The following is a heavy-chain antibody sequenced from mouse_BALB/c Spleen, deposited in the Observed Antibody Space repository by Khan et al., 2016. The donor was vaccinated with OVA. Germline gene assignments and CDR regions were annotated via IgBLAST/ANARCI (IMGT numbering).Heavy chain of an antibody. CDR2: ISYSGNT. CDR3: ARIQEGDFDY. V-gene: IGHV3-2*02. CDR1: GYSITSAYA. D-gene: IGHD3-2*02. J-gene: IGHJ2*01. Sequence: EVQLLESGPGLVKPSQSLSLTCTVTGYSITSAYAWNWIRQFPGNKMDWMGYISYSGNTKYNPSLKSRIYITRATSKNQFFLPLTSVTIKDTATYYGARIQEGDFDYWGQGTTVTVSS.